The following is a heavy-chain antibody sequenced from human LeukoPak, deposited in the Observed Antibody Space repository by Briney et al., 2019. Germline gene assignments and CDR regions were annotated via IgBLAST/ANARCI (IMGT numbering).Heavy chain of an antibody. CDR3: ARGLVHSDY. CDR2: IKPDGSEK. Sequence: GGSLRLSCAASGFSFSTNWMSWVRQAAGKGLEWVAYIKPDGSEKYYVDSVKGRFTISRDNAKNSLQQQLHTLRAEDTAVYYCARGLVHSDYWGQGTLVTVSS. V-gene: IGHV3-7*04. CDR1: GFSFSTNW. J-gene: IGHJ4*02. D-gene: IGHD3-9*01.